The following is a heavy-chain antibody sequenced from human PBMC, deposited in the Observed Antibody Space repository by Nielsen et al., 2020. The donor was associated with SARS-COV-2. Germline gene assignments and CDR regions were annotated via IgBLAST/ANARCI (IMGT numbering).Heavy chain of an antibody. Sequence: GGSLRLSCAASGFTFSSYWMHWVRQAPGKGLVWVTRLNSDGSSTSYADSVKGRFTISRDNAKNTLFLQMNSLRAEDTAVYYCAILGGAMVRGVDLDVWGQGTTVTVSS. V-gene: IGHV3-74*01. CDR3: AILGGAMVRGVDLDV. D-gene: IGHD3-10*01. CDR2: LNSDGSST. J-gene: IGHJ6*02. CDR1: GFTFSSYW.